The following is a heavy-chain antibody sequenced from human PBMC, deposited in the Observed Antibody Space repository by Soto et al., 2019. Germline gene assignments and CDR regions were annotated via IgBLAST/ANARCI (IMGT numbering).Heavy chain of an antibody. J-gene: IGHJ4*02. V-gene: IGHV3-21*04. CDR2: ISSSSSYI. CDR1: GFTFSSYS. D-gene: IGHD5-18*01. CDR3: AKLGGQLWLLRYFDY. Sequence: GGSLRLSCAASGFTFSSYSMNWVRQAPGKGLEWVSSISSSSSYIYYADSVKGRFTISRDNSKNTLYLQMNSLRAEDTAVYYCAKLGGQLWLLRYFDYWGQGTLVTVSS.